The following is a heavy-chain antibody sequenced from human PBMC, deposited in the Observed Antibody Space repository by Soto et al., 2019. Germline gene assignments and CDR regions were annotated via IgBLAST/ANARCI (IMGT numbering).Heavy chain of an antibody. Sequence: ASVKVSCKASGYTFTSYGISWVRQAPGQGLEWMGWISAYNGNTNYAQKLQGRVTMTTDTSTSTAYMELRSLRSDDTAVYYCARPSSGWPGRYYYYGMDVLGQGTTVTVSS. CDR3: ARPSSGWPGRYYYYGMDV. V-gene: IGHV1-18*01. D-gene: IGHD6-19*01. CDR1: GYTFTSYG. CDR2: ISAYNGNT. J-gene: IGHJ6*02.